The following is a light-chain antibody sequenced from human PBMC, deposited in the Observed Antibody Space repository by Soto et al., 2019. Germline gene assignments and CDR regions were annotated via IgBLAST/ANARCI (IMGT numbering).Light chain of an antibody. Sequence: IVMTQSPGTLSVSPGERATLSCRASQSVSSSLAWYQQKPGQAPRLLIYGASSRATGIPDRFSGSGSGTDFTLTISRLEPEDFAVYYCQQYGSSGTFGQGTKVDIK. CDR3: QQYGSSGT. V-gene: IGKV3-20*01. J-gene: IGKJ1*01. CDR1: QSVSSS. CDR2: GAS.